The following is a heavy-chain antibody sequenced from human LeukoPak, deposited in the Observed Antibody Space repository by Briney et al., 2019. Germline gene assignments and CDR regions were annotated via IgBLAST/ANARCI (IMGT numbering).Heavy chain of an antibody. CDR2: ISSSSTYI. D-gene: IGHD6-19*01. CDR1: GFTFSTYS. J-gene: IGHJ4*02. V-gene: IGHV3-21*01. Sequence: GGSLRLSCAASGFTFSTYSMNWVRQAPGKGLEWVSSISSSSTYIYYADSVKGRFTISRDNAKNSLYLQMNSLRAEDTAVYYCARDLNTGYSSGWYIDYWGQGTLVTVSS. CDR3: ARDLNTGYSSGWYIDY.